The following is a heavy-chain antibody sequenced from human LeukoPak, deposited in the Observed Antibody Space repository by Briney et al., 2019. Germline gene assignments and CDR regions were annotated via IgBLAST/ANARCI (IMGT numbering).Heavy chain of an antibody. CDR1: GFTFRKYN. D-gene: IGHD2-15*01. V-gene: IGHV3-21*01. J-gene: IGHJ4*02. CDR3: ASGSGYCSGGSCSDY. CDR2: ISSGSSYI. Sequence: GGSLRLSCADSGFTFRKYNMNWVRQAPGKGLEWISAISSGSSYIYYADSVKGRFTISRDNAKNSLYLQMNSLRAEDTAVYYCASGSGYCSGGSCSDYWGQGTLVTVSS.